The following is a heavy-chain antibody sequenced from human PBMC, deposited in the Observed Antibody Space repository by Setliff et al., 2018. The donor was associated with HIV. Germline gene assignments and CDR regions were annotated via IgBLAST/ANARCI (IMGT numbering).Heavy chain of an antibody. CDR2: VFYTGFA. V-gene: IGHV4-59*08. CDR3: ARQMPIPGIAITPVDY. Sequence: PSETLSLTCTVSGGSIRSYYWSWIRQSPGKGLEWMGYVFYTGFAAYNPSLKSRLTISVDTSKSQFSLTLTSVTAADTAVYYCARQMPIPGIAITPVDYWGQGALVTVSS. D-gene: IGHD5-12*01. J-gene: IGHJ4*02. CDR1: GGSIRSYY.